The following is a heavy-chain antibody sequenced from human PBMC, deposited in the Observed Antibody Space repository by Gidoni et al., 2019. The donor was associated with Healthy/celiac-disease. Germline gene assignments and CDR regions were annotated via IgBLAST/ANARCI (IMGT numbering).Heavy chain of an antibody. D-gene: IGHD3-22*01. Sequence: QITLKESGPTLVKPKQTLTLTCTFSGFSLSTSGVGVCWIRQPPGKALEWLALIDWNDDKRYSPSLKSRLTITKDTSKNQVVLTMTNMDPVDTATYYCAHCSYYYDSSGYYPRDWFDPWGQGTLVTVSS. CDR1: GFSLSTSGVG. V-gene: IGHV2-5*01. CDR3: AHCSYYYDSSGYYPRDWFDP. J-gene: IGHJ5*02. CDR2: IDWNDDK.